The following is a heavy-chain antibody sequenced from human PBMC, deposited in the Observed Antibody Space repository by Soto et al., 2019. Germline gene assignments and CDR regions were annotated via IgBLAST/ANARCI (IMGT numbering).Heavy chain of an antibody. J-gene: IGHJ4*02. CDR3: AKNLERLQDIVATIGC. V-gene: IGHV3-30*18. CDR1: GFTFSSYG. Sequence: QVQLVESGGGVVQPGRSLRLSCAASGFTFSSYGMHWVRQAPGKGLEWVAVISYDGSNKYYADSVKGRFTISRDNSKNTLYLQMNSLRAEDTAVYYCAKNLERLQDIVATIGCWGQGTLVTVSS. D-gene: IGHD5-12*01. CDR2: ISYDGSNK.